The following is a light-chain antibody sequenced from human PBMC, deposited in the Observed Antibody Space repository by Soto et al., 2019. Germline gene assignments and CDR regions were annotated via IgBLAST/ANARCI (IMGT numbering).Light chain of an antibody. CDR2: DTS. V-gene: IGKV3-11*01. J-gene: IGKJ2*01. CDR3: QQRYNWHPT. Sequence: EIVLSQSPAILSLSPGDRATLSCRASQTVSSFLAWYQQKPGQAPRLLIYDTSNRATGVPARFSASGSGTDFTLTISSLEPEDFAVYFCQQRYNWHPTFGQGTKLEIK. CDR1: QTVSSF.